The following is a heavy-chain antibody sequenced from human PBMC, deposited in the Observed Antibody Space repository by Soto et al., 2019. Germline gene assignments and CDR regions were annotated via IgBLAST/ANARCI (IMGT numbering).Heavy chain of an antibody. J-gene: IGHJ6*02. CDR1: GGTFSSYA. D-gene: IGHD1-26*01. V-gene: IGHV1-69*12. CDR3: ARGYSGSYYVNYYGMDV. Sequence: QVQLVQSGAEVKKPGSSVKVSCKASGGTFSSYAISWVRQAPGQGLEWMGGSIPIFGTANYAQKFQGRVTITADESTSTAYMELSSLRSEDTAVYYCARGYSGSYYVNYYGMDVWGQGTTVTVSS. CDR2: SIPIFGTA.